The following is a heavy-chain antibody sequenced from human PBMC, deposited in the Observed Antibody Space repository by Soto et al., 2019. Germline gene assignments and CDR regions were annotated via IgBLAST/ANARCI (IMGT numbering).Heavy chain of an antibody. V-gene: IGHV3-11*06. CDR2: ISSSSSYT. Sequence: QVQLVESGGGLVKPGGSLRLSCAASGFTFSDYYMSWIRQAPGKGLEWVSYISSSSSYTNYADSVKGRFTISRDNAKNSLYLQMNSLRAEDTAVYYCARYLRFGELAVPFDYWGQGTLVTVSS. CDR3: ARYLRFGELAVPFDY. J-gene: IGHJ4*02. CDR1: GFTFSDYY. D-gene: IGHD3-10*01.